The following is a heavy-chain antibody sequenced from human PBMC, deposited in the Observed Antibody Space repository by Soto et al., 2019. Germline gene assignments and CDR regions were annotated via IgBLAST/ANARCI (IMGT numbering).Heavy chain of an antibody. J-gene: IGHJ5*02. Sequence: SETLSLTCTVSGGSISSYYWSWIRQPPGKGLEWIGYIYYSGSTNYNPSLKSRVTISVDTSKNQFSLKLSSVTAADTAVYYCARAQACNDERWSGYHWVTWFDPWGQGTLLTVSS. CDR2: IYYSGST. CDR3: ARAQACNDERWSGYHWVTWFDP. CDR1: GGSISSYY. D-gene: IGHD3-3*01. V-gene: IGHV4-59*01.